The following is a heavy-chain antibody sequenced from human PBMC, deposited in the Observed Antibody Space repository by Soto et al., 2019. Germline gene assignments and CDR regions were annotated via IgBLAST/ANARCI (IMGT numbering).Heavy chain of an antibody. V-gene: IGHV4-39*01. J-gene: IGHJ4*02. CDR2: IYYSGST. Sequence: QLQLQESRPGLVKPSETQSLTCTVSGGSISSSSYYWGWIRQPPGKGPEWIGSIYYSGSTYYNPSLKSRVTISVDTSKNQFSLKLSSVTAADTAVYYCARHTPAISISDHWGQGTLVTVSS. D-gene: IGHD2-15*01. CDR3: ARHTPAISISDH. CDR1: GGSISSSSYY.